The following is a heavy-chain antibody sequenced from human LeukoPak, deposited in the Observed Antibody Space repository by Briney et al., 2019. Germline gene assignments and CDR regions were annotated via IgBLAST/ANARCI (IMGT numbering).Heavy chain of an antibody. D-gene: IGHD5-18*01. CDR1: GGSFSAYY. CDR3: ARGGYSYALGYYFDY. V-gene: IGHV4-34*01. CDR2: INHSGST. Sequence: PSETLSLTCAVYGGSFSAYYWSWVRQPPGKGLEWIGEINHSGSTNYNPSLKSRVTISVDTSKNQFSLKLSSVTAADTAVYYCARGGYSYALGYYFDYWGQGTLVTVSS. J-gene: IGHJ4*02.